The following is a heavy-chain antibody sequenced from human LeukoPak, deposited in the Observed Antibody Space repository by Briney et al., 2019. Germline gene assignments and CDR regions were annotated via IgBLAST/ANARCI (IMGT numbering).Heavy chain of an antibody. J-gene: IGHJ5*02. CDR1: GGTFISYT. CDR2: IIPILGIA. CDR3: AMGYSGYEWARKFLDWFDH. V-gene: IGHV1-69*02. D-gene: IGHD5-12*01. Sequence: SVKVSCKASGGTFISYTISWVRQAPGQGLEWMGRIIPILGIANYAQKFQGRVTLTADKSTSTAYMELCSLRSEDTAVYYCAMGYSGYEWARKFLDWFDHWGQGTLVTVSS.